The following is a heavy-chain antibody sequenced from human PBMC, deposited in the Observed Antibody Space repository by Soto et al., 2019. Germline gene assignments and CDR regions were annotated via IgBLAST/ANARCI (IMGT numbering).Heavy chain of an antibody. CDR2: ISYDGSNK. D-gene: IGHD5-12*01. Sequence: GGSLRLSCAASGFTFSSCGMHWVRQAPGKGLEWVAVISYDGSNKYYADSVKGRFTISRDNSKNTLYLQMNSLRAEDTAVYYCAKDGWLHLTYYFDYWGQGTLVTVSS. CDR1: GFTFSSCG. J-gene: IGHJ4*02. V-gene: IGHV3-30*18. CDR3: AKDGWLHLTYYFDY.